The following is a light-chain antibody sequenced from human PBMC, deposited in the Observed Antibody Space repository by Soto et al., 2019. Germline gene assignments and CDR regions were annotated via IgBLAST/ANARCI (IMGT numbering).Light chain of an antibody. CDR3: QQRDIWPWT. CDR2: YSS. J-gene: IGKJ1*01. Sequence: EVMMTQFPDTVSVTPGETVTLSCGASQSVRTNLAWYQQRPGQAPRLLIHYSSTRATDIPARFSGSGSGTNFTLTISSLEPEDFAVYYCQQRDIWPWTFGQGTKVDNK. CDR1: QSVRTN. V-gene: IGKV3-11*01.